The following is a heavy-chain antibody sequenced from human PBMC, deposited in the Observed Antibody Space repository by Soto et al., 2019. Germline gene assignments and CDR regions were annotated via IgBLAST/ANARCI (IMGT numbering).Heavy chain of an antibody. CDR2: MWYDGSNT. J-gene: IGHJ3*01. CDR1: GFPFDRYA. D-gene: IGHD6-19*01. Sequence: LRLSCAASGFPFDRYAMHWVRQAPGKGLEWVAAMWYDGSNTYYGESVKGRFLISRDNSKNTVYLEMNSLRAEDTAVYFCAKGRIAVAAGAFDSWGPGTRVTVAS. CDR3: AKGRIAVAAGAFDS. V-gene: IGHV3-33*03.